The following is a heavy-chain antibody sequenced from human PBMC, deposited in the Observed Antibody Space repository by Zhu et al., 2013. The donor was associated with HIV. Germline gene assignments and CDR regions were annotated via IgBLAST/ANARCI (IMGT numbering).Heavy chain of an antibody. D-gene: IGHD6-19*01. CDR2: FIPTLGTT. J-gene: IGHJ4*02. Sequence: QVQLVQSGAEVKKPGSSVKVSCKASGGTFSGYTITWVRQAPGQGLEWMGGFIPTLGTTHYAQTFQDRVTITADVSSGTAYMELSSLRSEDTAVYYCAKAADYSSGWYGDWGQGTLVTVS. CDR1: GGTFSGYT. V-gene: IGHV1-69*01. CDR3: AKAADYSSGWYGD.